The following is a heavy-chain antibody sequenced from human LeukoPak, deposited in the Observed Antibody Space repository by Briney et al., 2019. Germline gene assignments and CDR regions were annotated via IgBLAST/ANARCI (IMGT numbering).Heavy chain of an antibody. CDR1: GGSFSGYY. Sequence: SETLSLTCAVYGGSFSGYYWSWIRQPPGKGLEWIGEINHSGCTNYNPSLKSRVTISVDTSKNQFSLKLSSVTAADTAVYYCARVQTYYYDSSGYTTPHYFDYWGQGTLVTVSS. CDR2: INHSGCT. CDR3: ARVQTYYYDSSGYTTPHYFDY. V-gene: IGHV4-34*01. J-gene: IGHJ4*02. D-gene: IGHD3-22*01.